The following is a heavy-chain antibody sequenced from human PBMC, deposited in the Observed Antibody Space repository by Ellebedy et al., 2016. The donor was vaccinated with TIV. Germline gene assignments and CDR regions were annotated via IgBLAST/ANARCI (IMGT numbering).Heavy chain of an antibody. CDR1: EFMFSVYA. Sequence: GESLKISCAASEFMFSVYAMTWVRQAPGKGLEWVSGITANGESTYYADSVKGRFTISRNNSENTLYLQMNSLRAEDTAVYYCARDESTTVTTNYYGMDVWGQGTTVTVSS. D-gene: IGHD4-17*01. J-gene: IGHJ6*02. V-gene: IGHV3-23*01. CDR3: ARDESTTVTTNYYGMDV. CDR2: ITANGEST.